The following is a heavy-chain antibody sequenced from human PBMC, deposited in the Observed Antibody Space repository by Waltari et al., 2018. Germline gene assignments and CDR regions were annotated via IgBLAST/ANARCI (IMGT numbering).Heavy chain of an antibody. V-gene: IGHV4-4*07. Sequence: QVQLKESGPGLGKPSETLSLTCTVAGGSISSYSWSCIRHPAGKGLEWIGRIYTSGSTNYNPSLKSRVTMSVDTSKNQFSLKLSSVTAADTAVYYCARELREWLLYSNWFDPWGQGTLVTVSS. J-gene: IGHJ5*02. CDR3: ARELREWLLYSNWFDP. D-gene: IGHD3-3*01. CDR2: IYTSGST. CDR1: GGSISSYS.